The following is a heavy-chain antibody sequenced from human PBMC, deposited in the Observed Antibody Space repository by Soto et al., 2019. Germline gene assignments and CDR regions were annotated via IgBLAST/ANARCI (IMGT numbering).Heavy chain of an antibody. CDR3: ARGDDILTPGFDY. CDR1: GFTFSSYA. J-gene: IGHJ4*02. D-gene: IGHD3-9*01. CDR2: ISYDGSNK. V-gene: IGHV3-30-3*01. Sequence: QVQLVESGGGVVQPGRSLRLSCAASGFTFSSYAMHWVRQAPGKGLEWVAVISYDGSNKYYADSVKGRFTISRDNSKNTLYLQMNSLRAEDTAVYYCARGDDILTPGFDYWGQGTLVTVSS.